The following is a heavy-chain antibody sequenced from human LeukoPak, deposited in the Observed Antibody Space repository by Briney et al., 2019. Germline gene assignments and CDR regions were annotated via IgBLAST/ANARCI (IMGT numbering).Heavy chain of an antibody. V-gene: IGHV1-2*02. CDR3: ARTYYYDSSGYLY. J-gene: IGHJ4*02. Sequence: ASVKVSCKPSGYTFTGYYMHWVRQAPGQGLEWMGWINPKSGGTNYAQKFQGRVTMTRDTSISTAYMELSRLRSDDTAVYYCARTYYYDSSGYLYWGQGTLVTVSS. CDR1: GYTFTGYY. CDR2: INPKSGGT. D-gene: IGHD3-22*01.